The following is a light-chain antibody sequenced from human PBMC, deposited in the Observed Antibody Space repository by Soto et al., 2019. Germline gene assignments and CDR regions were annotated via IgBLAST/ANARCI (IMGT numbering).Light chain of an antibody. Sequence: EIVMTHAPATLSVTPGERATLSCRASQSVRSNLAWYQQKPGQAPRLLIFGASSRATGIPARFSGSGSGTEFTLTISSLQSEDFAVYYCQQYNNWLTTFGQGTRLEIK. J-gene: IGKJ5*01. CDR1: QSVRSN. V-gene: IGKV3-15*01. CDR2: GAS. CDR3: QQYNNWLTT.